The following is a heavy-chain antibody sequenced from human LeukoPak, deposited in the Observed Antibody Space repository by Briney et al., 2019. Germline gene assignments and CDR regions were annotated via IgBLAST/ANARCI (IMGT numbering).Heavy chain of an antibody. D-gene: IGHD6-13*01. CDR3: ARVRAIAAAGTYY. CDR2: INAGNGNT. Sequence: ASVKVSCKASGYNFTSYAMHWVRQAPGQRLEWMGWINAGNGNTKYSQKFQGRVTITRDTSASTAYMELSSLRSEDTAVYYCARVRAIAAAGTYYWGQGTLVTVSS. V-gene: IGHV1-3*01. J-gene: IGHJ4*02. CDR1: GYNFTSYA.